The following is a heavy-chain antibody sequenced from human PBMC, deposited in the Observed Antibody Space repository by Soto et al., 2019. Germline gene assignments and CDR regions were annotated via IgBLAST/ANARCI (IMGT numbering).Heavy chain of an antibody. V-gene: IGHV3-21*01. D-gene: IGHD3-3*01. CDR2: ISSSSSYI. CDR3: ARVADDFWSGYYYYYYGMDV. CDR1: GFTFSIYS. J-gene: IGHJ6*02. Sequence: GGSLRLSCAASGFTFSIYSMNWVRHAPGKGLEWVSSISSSSSYIYYADSVKGRFTISRDNAKNSLYLQMNSLRAEDTAVYYCARVADDFWSGYYYYYYGMDVWGQGTTVTVSS.